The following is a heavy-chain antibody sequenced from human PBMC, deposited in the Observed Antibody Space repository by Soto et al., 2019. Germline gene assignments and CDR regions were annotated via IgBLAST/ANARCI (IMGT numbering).Heavy chain of an antibody. CDR2: IYYSGRT. D-gene: IGHD1-26*01. Sequence: QVQLQESGPGLVKPSETLSLTCTVSGGSISSYYWSWIRQPPGKGLEWIGYIYYSGRTNYNPSLKSRVTISVDTSKNQFSPKLRSVTAADTAVYYCARRWGRTFDYWGQGTLVTVSS. V-gene: IGHV4-59*08. J-gene: IGHJ4*02. CDR1: GGSISSYY. CDR3: ARRWGRTFDY.